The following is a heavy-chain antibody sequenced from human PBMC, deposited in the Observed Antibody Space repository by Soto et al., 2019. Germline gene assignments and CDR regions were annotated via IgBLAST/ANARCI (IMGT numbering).Heavy chain of an antibody. D-gene: IGHD3-9*01. CDR3: ASGHYDPLTGFTTARYFDF. Sequence: QVQLRESGPGLVKPSETLSLTCSVSGVSIDTNYWSWIRQPPGRGLEWIGFIYYTGSTNYNPFLRSRVTISIDTSKNRFSLDLTSVAAADTAVYYCASGHYDPLTGFTTARYFDFWGQGTLVTVSS. CDR2: IYYTGST. CDR1: GVSIDTNY. J-gene: IGHJ4*02. V-gene: IGHV4-59*01.